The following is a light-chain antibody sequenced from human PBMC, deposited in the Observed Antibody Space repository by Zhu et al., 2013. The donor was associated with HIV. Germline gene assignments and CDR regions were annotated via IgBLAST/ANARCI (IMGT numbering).Light chain of an antibody. Sequence: DIQLTQSPSFLSASVGDRVTITCRASQDIGKYLAWYQQRPGKAPELLVYAASTTXSGVPSRFGGRGSGTEFTLTIDSLQPEDFATYYCQHVNNNAAFGPGTNLDV. J-gene: IGKJ3*01. CDR2: AAS. V-gene: IGKV1-9*01. CDR1: QDIGKY. CDR3: QHVNNNAA.